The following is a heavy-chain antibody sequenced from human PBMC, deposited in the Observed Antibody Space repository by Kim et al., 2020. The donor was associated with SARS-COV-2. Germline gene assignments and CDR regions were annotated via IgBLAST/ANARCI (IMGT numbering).Heavy chain of an antibody. V-gene: IGHV3-48*02. CDR3: ARDLRNPTGFDY. Sequence: YITDSMKARVTITRDHAKKSLYLQMNSLADEDRAVYYCARDLRNPTGFDYWGQGTLVTVSS. D-gene: IGHD4-4*01. J-gene: IGHJ4*02.